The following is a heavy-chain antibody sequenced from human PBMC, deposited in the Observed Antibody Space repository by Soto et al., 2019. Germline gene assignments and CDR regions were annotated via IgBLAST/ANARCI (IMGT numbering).Heavy chain of an antibody. D-gene: IGHD5-18*01. J-gene: IGHJ4*02. CDR2: INNDGTTT. CDR1: GLTFSRHW. CDR3: AAERAEARGFSYGRTLDY. V-gene: IGHV3-74*03. Sequence: EVQLAESGGGSIQPGGSLRLSCAASGLTFSRHWMHWVRQVPGKGLVWVSRINNDGTTTANADFVKGRFTISRDNAKNTLYLQMDRLRADDTALYYCAAERAEARGFSYGRTLDYWGQGALVTVSS.